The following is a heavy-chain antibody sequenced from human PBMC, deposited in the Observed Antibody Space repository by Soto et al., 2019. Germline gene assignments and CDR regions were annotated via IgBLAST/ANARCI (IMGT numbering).Heavy chain of an antibody. J-gene: IGHJ6*02. CDR2: IYPGDSDT. Sequence: GESLKISCKGSGYTFTNYWIGWVRQMPGKGPEWMGIIYPGDSDTKYNPSFQGRVTISADKSITTTYLQWSSPKASDTAIYYCAASIFYYGMDVWGQGTTVTVSS. V-gene: IGHV5-51*01. CDR3: AASIFYYGMDV. CDR1: GYTFTNYW.